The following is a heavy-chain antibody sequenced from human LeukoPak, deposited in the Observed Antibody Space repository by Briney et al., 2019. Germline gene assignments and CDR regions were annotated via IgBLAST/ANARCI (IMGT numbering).Heavy chain of an antibody. CDR1: GYTFTGYY. Sequence: ASVKVSCKASGYTFTGYYMHWVRQAPGQGLEWMGWINPNSGGTNYAQKFQGRVTMTRDTSISTAYMELSRLRSDDTAVYYCARGPPQWELRMGGFDPWGQGTTVTVSS. CDR2: INPNSGGT. V-gene: IGHV1-2*02. D-gene: IGHD1-26*01. CDR3: ARGPPQWELRMGGFDP. J-gene: IGHJ6*02.